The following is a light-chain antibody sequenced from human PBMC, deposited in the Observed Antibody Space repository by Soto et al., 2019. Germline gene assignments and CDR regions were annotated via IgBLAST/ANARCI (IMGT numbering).Light chain of an antibody. V-gene: IGKV1-8*01. CDR2: AAS. CDR3: QQYYSYPRT. J-gene: IGKJ1*01. Sequence: AIQLTQSPSSLSASTGYRVTVTCRASQGISSYLAWYQQKPGKAPKLLIYAASTLQSGVPSRFSGSGSGTDFTLTISCLQSEDFATYYCQQYYSYPRTFGQGTKVDIK. CDR1: QGISSY.